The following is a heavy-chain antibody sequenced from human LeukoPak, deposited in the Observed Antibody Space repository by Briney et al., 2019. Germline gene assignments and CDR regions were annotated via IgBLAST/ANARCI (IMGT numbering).Heavy chain of an antibody. Sequence: ASVKVSCKASGYIFTSYYMHWVRQAPGQGLEWMGIIKPSSGSTSYAQKFQDRVKMTRDTSRSTVYMQLSSLGSEDTAVYYCAKRAGDHYYFDYWGQGTLVAVSS. V-gene: IGHV1-46*01. CDR1: GYIFTSYY. CDR3: AKRAGDHYYFDY. D-gene: IGHD7-27*01. CDR2: IKPSSGST. J-gene: IGHJ4*02.